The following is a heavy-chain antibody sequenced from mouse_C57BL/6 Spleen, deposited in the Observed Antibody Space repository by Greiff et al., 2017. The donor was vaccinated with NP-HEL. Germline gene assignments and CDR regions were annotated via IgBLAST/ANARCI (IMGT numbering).Heavy chain of an antibody. CDR2: ISSGSSTI. CDR3: ASNSRAWFAY. V-gene: IGHV5-17*01. J-gene: IGHJ3*01. D-gene: IGHD1-3*01. Sequence: EVQGVESGGGLVKPGGSLKLSCAASGFTFSDYGMHWVRQAPEKGLEWVAYISSGSSTIYYADTVKGRFTISSDNAKNTLFLQLTSRRSEDTAMYYCASNSRAWFAYWGQGTLVTVSA. CDR1: GFTFSDYG.